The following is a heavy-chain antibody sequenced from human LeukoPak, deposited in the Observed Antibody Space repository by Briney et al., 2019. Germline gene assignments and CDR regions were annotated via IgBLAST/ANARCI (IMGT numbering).Heavy chain of an antibody. V-gene: IGHV4-4*02. J-gene: IGHJ3*01. D-gene: IGHD3-10*01. Sequence: SGTLSLTCAVSGGSISSSNWWSWVRQPPGKGLEWIGEIYHSGSTNYNPSLKSRVTISVDKSKNQLSLNLASVTAADTAVYFCAGAWFGDLGAFDVWGQGTMVTVSS. CDR2: IYHSGST. CDR1: GGSISSSNW. CDR3: AGAWFGDLGAFDV.